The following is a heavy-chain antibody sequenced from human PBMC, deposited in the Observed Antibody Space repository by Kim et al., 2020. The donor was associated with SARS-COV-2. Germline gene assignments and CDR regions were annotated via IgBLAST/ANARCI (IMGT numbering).Heavy chain of an antibody. J-gene: IGHJ4*02. Sequence: SETLSLTCTVSGGSISSGGYYWSWIRQHPGKGLEWIGYIYYSGSTYYNPSLKSRVTISVDTSKNQFSLKLSSVTAADTAVYYCARHPVEATRFGTDYWGQGTLVTVSS. D-gene: IGHD5-12*01. CDR2: IYYSGST. V-gene: IGHV4-31*03. CDR3: ARHPVEATRFGTDY. CDR1: GGSISSGGYY.